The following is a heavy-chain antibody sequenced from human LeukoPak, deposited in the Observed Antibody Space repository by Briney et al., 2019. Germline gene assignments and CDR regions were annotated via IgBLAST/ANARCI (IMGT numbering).Heavy chain of an antibody. CDR3: ARGPLTGTTNRIGWFNY. Sequence: SETLSLTCAVYGGSLSGYYWNWIRQPPGKGLEWIGEINHSGSTNYNPSLKSRVTISVDTSKNQFSLKLSSVTAADTAVYYCARGPLTGTTNRIGWFNYWGQGTLVTVSS. V-gene: IGHV4-34*01. CDR1: GGSLSGYY. CDR2: INHSGST. D-gene: IGHD1-20*01. J-gene: IGHJ4*02.